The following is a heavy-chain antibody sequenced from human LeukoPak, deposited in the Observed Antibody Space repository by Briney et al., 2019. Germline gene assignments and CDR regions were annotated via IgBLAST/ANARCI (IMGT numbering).Heavy chain of an antibody. V-gene: IGHV1-46*01. CDR1: GYTFTSNY. CDR2: ISPSGGST. J-gene: IGHJ6*03. D-gene: IGHD5-18*01. Sequence: ASVKVSCTAFGYTFTSNYMHWVRQAPGQGPERMGVISPSGGSTTYAQKFQGRVTMTRETSISTAYMELRRLRSDDTAVYYCARGHRYGFLSGDHYYYYMDVWGKGTSVTISS. CDR3: ARGHRYGFLSGDHYYYYMDV.